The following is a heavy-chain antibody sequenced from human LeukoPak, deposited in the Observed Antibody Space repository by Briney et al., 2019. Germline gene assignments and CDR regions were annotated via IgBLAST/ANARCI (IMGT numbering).Heavy chain of an antibody. CDR1: GGSISSYY. CDR2: IYYSGST. Sequence: SETLSLTCTVSGGSISSYYWSWIRQPPGKGLEWIGYIYYSGSTNYNPSLKSRVTISVDTSKNQFSLKLSSVTAADTAVYYCASTSRIAAAYDAFDIWGQGTMVTVSS. CDR3: ASTSRIAAAYDAFDI. V-gene: IGHV4-59*12. D-gene: IGHD6-13*01. J-gene: IGHJ3*02.